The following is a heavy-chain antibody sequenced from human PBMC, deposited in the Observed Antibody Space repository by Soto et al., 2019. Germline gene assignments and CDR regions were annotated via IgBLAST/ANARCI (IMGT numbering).Heavy chain of an antibody. CDR2: TILSFGTA. Sequence: QVQLVQSGAEVKKPGSSVKVSCKASGGTFSSYAISWVRQAPGQGLEWMGGTILSFGTANYAQKFQGRVTTTAGEATSTAYMELSSLRSEDTAVYYCARGAVATSYWYFDLWGLGTLVTVS. CDR3: ARGAVATSYWYFDL. CDR1: GGTFSSYA. D-gene: IGHD5-12*01. V-gene: IGHV1-69*01. J-gene: IGHJ2*01.